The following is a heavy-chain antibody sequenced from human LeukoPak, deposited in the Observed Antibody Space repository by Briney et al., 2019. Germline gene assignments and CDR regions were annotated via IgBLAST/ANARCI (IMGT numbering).Heavy chain of an antibody. Sequence: GGSLRLSCAASGFTFSSYAMNWVRQAPGKGLEWVSYISSSGSTIYYADSVKGRFTISRDNAKNSLYLQMNSLRAEDTAVYYCAELGVTMIGGVWGKGTTVTISS. V-gene: IGHV3-48*03. CDR2: ISSSGSTI. J-gene: IGHJ6*04. D-gene: IGHD3-10*02. CDR1: GFTFSSYA. CDR3: AELGVTMIGGV.